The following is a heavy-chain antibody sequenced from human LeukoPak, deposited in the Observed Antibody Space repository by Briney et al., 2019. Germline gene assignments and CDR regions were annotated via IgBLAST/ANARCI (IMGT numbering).Heavy chain of an antibody. CDR1: GGTFSTFP. CDR2: IIPIFGP. Sequence: SVKVSCKASGGTFSTFPISWVRQAPGQGLEWIGGIIPIFGPNYAQKFQGRATISADLATATAYIELSSLTSEDTSVYYCATGKDRSGYYYSLDYWGQGTLVAVSS. V-gene: IGHV1-69*13. D-gene: IGHD3-22*01. CDR3: ATGKDRSGYYYSLDY. J-gene: IGHJ4*02.